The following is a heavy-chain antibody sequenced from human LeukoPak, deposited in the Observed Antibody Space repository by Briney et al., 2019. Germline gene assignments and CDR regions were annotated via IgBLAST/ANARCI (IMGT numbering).Heavy chain of an antibody. D-gene: IGHD3-22*01. CDR2: VNPNSGRT. CDR1: GYTFTGYY. V-gene: IGHV1-2*02. Sequence: ASVKVSCEASGYTFTGYYMHWVRQAPGQGLEWMGWVNPNSGRTNYAQKFQGRVTMTGDTSISTAYMELTRLTSDDTAVYYCARGTYYDSSAYSGVRLFDYWGQGTLVTVSS. CDR3: ARGTYYDSSAYSGVRLFDY. J-gene: IGHJ4*02.